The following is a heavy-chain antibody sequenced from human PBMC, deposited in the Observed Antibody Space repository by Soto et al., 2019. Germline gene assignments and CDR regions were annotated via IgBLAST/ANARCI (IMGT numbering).Heavy chain of an antibody. D-gene: IGHD3-10*01. CDR2: ISYDGSNK. J-gene: IGHJ6*02. CDR1: GFTFSSYG. V-gene: IGHV3-30*03. CDR3: AILRGGGYYYGMDV. Sequence: GGSLRLSCAASGFTFSSYGMHWVRQAPGKGLEWVAVISYDGSNKYYADSVKGRFTISRDNSKNTLYLQMNSLRAEDTAVYYCAILRGGGYYYGMDVWGQGTTVTVSS.